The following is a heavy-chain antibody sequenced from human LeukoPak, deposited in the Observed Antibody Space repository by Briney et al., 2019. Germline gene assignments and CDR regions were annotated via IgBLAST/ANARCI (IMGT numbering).Heavy chain of an antibody. CDR3: AHDGTTFVTAFDI. V-gene: IGHV2-5*01. Sequence: TLSLTCTVSGGSISNYYWTGIRQPPGKALEWLALIYWNDDKRYSPSLKSRLTITKDTSKNQVVLTMTNMDPVDTATYYCAHDGTTFVTAFDIWGQGTMVTVSS. CDR1: GGSISNYYWT. J-gene: IGHJ3*02. CDR2: IYWNDDK. D-gene: IGHD2/OR15-2a*01.